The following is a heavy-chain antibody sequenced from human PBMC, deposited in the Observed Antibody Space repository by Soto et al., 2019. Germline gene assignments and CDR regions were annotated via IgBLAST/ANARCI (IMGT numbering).Heavy chain of an antibody. J-gene: IGHJ6*04. CDR2: IYYSGST. CDR1: GGSISRGDYD. CDR3: ARDGSSSWYYYYGMDE. V-gene: IGHV4-30-4*01. D-gene: IGHD6-13*01. Sequence: TPALTCTLSGGSISRGDYDWGGIRQPPGKGLEWIGYIYYSGSTYYNPSLKSRVTISVDTSKNQFSLKLSSVTAADTAVYYCARDGSSSWYYYYGMDEWGKGTTVT.